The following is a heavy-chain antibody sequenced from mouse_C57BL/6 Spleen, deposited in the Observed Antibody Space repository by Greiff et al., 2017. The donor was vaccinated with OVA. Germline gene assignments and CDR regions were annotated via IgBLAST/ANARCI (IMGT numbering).Heavy chain of an antibody. V-gene: IGHV1-50*01. J-gene: IGHJ2*01. Sequence: QVHVKQPGAELVKPGASVKLSCKASGYTFTSYWMQWVKQRPGQGLEWIGEIDPSDSYTNYNQKFKGKATLTVDTSSSTAYMQLSSLTSEDSAVYYCARYYYGSSYVDYWGQGTTLTVSS. D-gene: IGHD1-1*01. CDR1: GYTFTSYW. CDR3: ARYYYGSSYVDY. CDR2: IDPSDSYT.